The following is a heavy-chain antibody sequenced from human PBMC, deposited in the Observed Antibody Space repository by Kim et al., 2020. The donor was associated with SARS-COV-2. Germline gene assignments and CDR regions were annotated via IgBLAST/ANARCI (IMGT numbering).Heavy chain of an antibody. Sequence: SETLSLTCAVYGGSFSGYYWSWIRQPPGKGLEWIGEINHSGSTNYNPSLKSRVTISVDTSKNQFSLKLSSVTAADTAVYYCASLGGYWGQGTLVTVSS. CDR2: INHSGST. J-gene: IGHJ4*02. CDR3: ASLGGY. V-gene: IGHV4-34*01. D-gene: IGHD3-16*01. CDR1: GGSFSGYY.